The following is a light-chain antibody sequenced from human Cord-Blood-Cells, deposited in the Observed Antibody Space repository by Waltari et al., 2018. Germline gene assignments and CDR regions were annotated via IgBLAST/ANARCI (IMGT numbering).Light chain of an antibody. CDR2: SDR. J-gene: IGLJ3*02. CDR1: NMRCDN. V-gene: IGLV3-9*01. CDR3: QVWDSSTADWV. Sequence: SYDLTQPLSVSGAQGQTAWLTHAGNNMRCDNVSWYQQKPGKAPVLVIYSDRNRPSGIPERFSGANSGNTATLTISSAQGGEEADYYCQVWDSSTADWVFGGGTKLTVL.